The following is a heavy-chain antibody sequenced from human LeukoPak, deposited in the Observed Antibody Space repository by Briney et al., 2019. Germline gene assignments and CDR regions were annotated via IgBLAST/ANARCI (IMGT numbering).Heavy chain of an antibody. J-gene: IGHJ4*02. V-gene: IGHV3-23*01. CDR2: ISVSGGST. CDR1: GFTFSSYA. CDR3: PKEPDLVVAIPFDY. D-gene: IGHD3-22*01. Sequence: GGSLRLSCAASGFTFSSYAMSWVRQAPGKGLDWVSAISVSGGSTYYADSVKCRFTISRDNSKNTLYLQMNSLRAEDTAVYYCPKEPDLVVAIPFDYWGQGTLVTVSS.